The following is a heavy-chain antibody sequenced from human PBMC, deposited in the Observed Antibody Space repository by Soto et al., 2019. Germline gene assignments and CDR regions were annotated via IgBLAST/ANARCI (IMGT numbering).Heavy chain of an antibody. V-gene: IGHV4-34*01. CDR2: INHSGST. CDR3: ARNPPRAGAITSQWHRNYNTRYQLPPGGAFDI. CDR1: GGSFSGNY. D-gene: IGHD2-2*01. Sequence: QVQLQQWGAGLVKPSATLSLTCAVYGGSFSGNYWSWIRQPPGKGLEWIGEINHSGSTNFNPSLTSRVTLSVDTSKNQFSLRLSSVTAADTAVYYCARNPPRAGAITSQWHRNYNTRYQLPPGGAFDIWGQGTMVTVSS. J-gene: IGHJ3*02.